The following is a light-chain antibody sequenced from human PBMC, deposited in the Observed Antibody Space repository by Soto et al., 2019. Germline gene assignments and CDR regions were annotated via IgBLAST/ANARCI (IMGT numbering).Light chain of an antibody. CDR3: TSYTTSSTWV. Sequence: QSALTQPASVSGSPGQSITISCTGSSSDVGGYKYVSWYQQQPGKAPKLMIYDVSNQPSGVSNRFSGSKSGNTASLTISGLQAEDEAEYYCTSYTTSSTWVFGGGTKLTVL. CDR2: DVS. J-gene: IGLJ3*02. V-gene: IGLV2-14*03. CDR1: SSDVGGYKY.